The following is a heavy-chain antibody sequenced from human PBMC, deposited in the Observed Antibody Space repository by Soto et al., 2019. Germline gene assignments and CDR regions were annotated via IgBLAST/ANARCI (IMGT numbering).Heavy chain of an antibody. Sequence: EVQLVESGGGLIQPGGSLRLSCAASGFTVSSNYMSWVRQAPGKGLEWVSVIYSGGSTYYADSVKGRFTISRDNSKNTXXLQMNSLRAEDTAVYYCARGRITGTTYYYYYGMDVWGQGTTVTVSS. CDR1: GFTVSSNY. D-gene: IGHD1-7*01. J-gene: IGHJ6*02. CDR3: ARGRITGTTYYYYYGMDV. CDR2: IYSGGST. V-gene: IGHV3-53*01.